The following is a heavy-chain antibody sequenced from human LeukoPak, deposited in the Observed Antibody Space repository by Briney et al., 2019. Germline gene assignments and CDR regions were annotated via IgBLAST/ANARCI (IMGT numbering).Heavy chain of an antibody. J-gene: IGHJ5*02. D-gene: IGHD2-15*01. CDR2: ISAYNGNT. Sequence: ASVKVPCKASGYTFTSYGISWVRQAPGQGLEWMGWISAYNGNTNYAQKLQGRVTMTTDTSTSTAYMELRSLGSDDTAVYYCARDRYCSGGSCYPYDNWFDPWGQGTLVTVSS. CDR3: ARDRYCSGGSCYPYDNWFDP. CDR1: GYTFTSYG. V-gene: IGHV1-18*01.